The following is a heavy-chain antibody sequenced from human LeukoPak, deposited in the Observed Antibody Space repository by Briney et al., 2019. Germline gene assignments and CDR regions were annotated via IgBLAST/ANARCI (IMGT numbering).Heavy chain of an antibody. J-gene: IGHJ3*02. V-gene: IGHV4-59*01. Sequence: SETLSLTCTVSGGSISSYYWSWIRQPPGKGLEWIEYIYYSGSTNYNPSLKSRVTISVDTSKNQFSLKLSSVTAAATAVYYCARFTYYYGSGSNDAFDIWGQGTMVTVSS. D-gene: IGHD3-10*01. CDR2: IYYSGST. CDR3: ARFTYYYGSGSNDAFDI. CDR1: GGSISSYY.